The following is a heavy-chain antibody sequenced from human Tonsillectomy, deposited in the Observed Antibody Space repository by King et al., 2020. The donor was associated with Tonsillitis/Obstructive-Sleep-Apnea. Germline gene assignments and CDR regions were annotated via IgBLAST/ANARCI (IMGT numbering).Heavy chain of an antibody. J-gene: IGHJ3*02. CDR3: AHTDYDFWSGSPGAFDI. CDR1: GFSLSTSGVG. Sequence: ITLKESGPTLVKPTQTLTLTCTFSGFSLSTSGVGVGWIRQPPGKALDWLALIYWDDVKRYGPSLKSRITITKDTSKNQVVLTMTNMDPVYTATYSCAHTDYDFWSGSPGAFDICGQGTMVTVSS. V-gene: IGHV2-5*05. CDR2: IYWDDVK. D-gene: IGHD3-3*01.